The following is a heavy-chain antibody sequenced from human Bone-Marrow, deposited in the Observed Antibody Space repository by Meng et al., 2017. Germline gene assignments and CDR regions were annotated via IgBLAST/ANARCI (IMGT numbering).Heavy chain of an antibody. D-gene: IGHD3-16*01. Sequence: SVNVSCKASGGTFSSYAITWVRQAPGQGLDWMGGLIPIFRTANYAQKFQGRVTITTDESTSTAYMDLTSLRSEDTAVYYCARGGLGAYGTYYYYGMDVWGQGTTVTVSS. V-gene: IGHV1-69*05. CDR3: ARGGLGAYGTYYYYGMDV. J-gene: IGHJ6*02. CDR1: GGTFSSYA. CDR2: LIPIFRTA.